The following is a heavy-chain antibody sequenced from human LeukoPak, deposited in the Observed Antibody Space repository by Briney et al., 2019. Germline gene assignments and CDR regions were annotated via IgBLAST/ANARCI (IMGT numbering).Heavy chain of an antibody. Sequence: PGGSLRLSCAASGITFSKYALSWGRQAPGKGLGWVSAISTSGTSTYYADSVKGRFTISRDNSKNTLHLQMNSLRAEDTAIYYCATISSTYYKDLKLKNWFDPWGQGTLVTVSS. D-gene: IGHD3-10*01. CDR1: GITFSKYA. CDR2: ISTSGTST. J-gene: IGHJ5*02. CDR3: ATISSTYYKDLKLKNWFDP. V-gene: IGHV3-23*01.